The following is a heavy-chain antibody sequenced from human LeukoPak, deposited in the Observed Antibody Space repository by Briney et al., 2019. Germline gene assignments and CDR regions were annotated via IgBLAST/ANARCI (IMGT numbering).Heavy chain of an antibody. V-gene: IGHV4-59*01. CDR3: AREVVGTIFGVVTSSTYFDY. Sequence: SETLSLTCTVSGASISSYYWSWIRQPPGKGLEWIGYIYHSGSTNYNSSLKSRVTISVDTSKNQFSLKLSSVTAADTALYYCAREVVGTIFGVVTSSTYFDYWGQGTLVTVSS. J-gene: IGHJ4*02. CDR2: IYHSGST. CDR1: GASISSYY. D-gene: IGHD3-3*01.